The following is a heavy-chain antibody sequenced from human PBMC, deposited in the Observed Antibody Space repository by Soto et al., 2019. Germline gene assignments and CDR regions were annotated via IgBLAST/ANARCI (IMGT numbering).Heavy chain of an antibody. D-gene: IGHD3-10*01. CDR1: GGSISGSSYY. J-gene: IGHJ5*02. V-gene: IGHV4-39*01. CDR3: ARQGTLRHWFDP. Sequence: SETLSLTCAVSGGSISGSSYYWGWIRQPPGKGLEWIGSIYYSGSTYYNPSLKSRVTISVDTSKNQFSLKLSSVTAADTAVYYCARQGTLRHWFDPWGQGTLVTVSS. CDR2: IYYSGST.